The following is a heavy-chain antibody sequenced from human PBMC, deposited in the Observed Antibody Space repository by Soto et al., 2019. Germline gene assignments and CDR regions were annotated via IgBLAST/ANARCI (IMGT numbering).Heavy chain of an antibody. J-gene: IGHJ4*02. V-gene: IGHV3-23*01. CDR2: ISGDRRST. Sequence: PGGSLRLSCAASGFTFSGYAMSWVRQAPGRGLEWVSAISGDRRSTYYADSVKGRFTISRDNSKNTLNLQMNSLRAEDTAVYYCAKAIYGGSSGYYDFWGQGTQVTVSS. CDR3: AKAIYGGSSGYYDF. D-gene: IGHD3-22*01. CDR1: GFTFSGYA.